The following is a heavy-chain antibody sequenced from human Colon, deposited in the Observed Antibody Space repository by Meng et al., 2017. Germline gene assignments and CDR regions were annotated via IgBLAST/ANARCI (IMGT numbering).Heavy chain of an antibody. J-gene: IGHJ5*02. V-gene: IGHV4-30-4*01. CDR2: IYYSGST. Sequence: QLTLKRSGPGLVQPSQTLSLTCTVSGGSISSGDYYWSWIRQPPGKGLEWIGYIYYSGSTYSNASLKSRVTISIDRSKNQFSLKLSSVTAADTAVYYCARDRKHYGERGWFDPWGQGTLVTVSS. D-gene: IGHD4-17*01. CDR3: ARDRKHYGERGWFDP. CDR1: GGSISSGDYY.